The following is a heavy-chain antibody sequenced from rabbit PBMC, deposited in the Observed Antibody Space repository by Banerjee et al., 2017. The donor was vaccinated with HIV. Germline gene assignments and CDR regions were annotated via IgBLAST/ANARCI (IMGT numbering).Heavy chain of an antibody. D-gene: IGHD8-1*01. J-gene: IGHJ4*01. CDR3: ARLGTGSNYYPFNL. CDR1: GFTVSSNYW. CDR2: IGAGGFST. Sequence: QEQLVESGGGLVQPEGSLTLTCTASGFTVSSNYWICWVRQAPGKGLEWIGCIGAGGFSTAFASWAQGRFTISKTPSTTVTLQMTSLTAADTATYSCARLGTGSNYYPFNLWGPGTLVTVS. V-gene: IGHV1S45*01.